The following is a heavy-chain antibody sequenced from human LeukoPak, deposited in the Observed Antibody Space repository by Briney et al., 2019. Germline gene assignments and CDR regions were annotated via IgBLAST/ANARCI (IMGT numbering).Heavy chain of an antibody. CDR1: GFTFSSYS. CDR2: ISSSSSYI. J-gene: IGHJ4*02. D-gene: IGHD3-10*01. Sequence: GGSLRLSCAASGFTFSSYSMNWVRQAPGKGLEWVSSISSSSSYIYYADSVKGRFTISRDNSKNTLYLQMNSLRAEDTAVYYCAKDRKNYYGSGSYYPSFFDYWGQGTLVTVSS. V-gene: IGHV3-21*04. CDR3: AKDRKNYYGSGSYYPSFFDY.